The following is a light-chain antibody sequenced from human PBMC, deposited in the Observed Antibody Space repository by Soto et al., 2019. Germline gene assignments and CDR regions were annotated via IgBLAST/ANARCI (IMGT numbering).Light chain of an antibody. CDR2: KAS. J-gene: IGKJ1*01. V-gene: IGKV1-5*03. CDR3: QHYKSYSEA. Sequence: DIQMTQSPSTLSGSVGDRVTITCRASQTISSWLAWYQQKPGKAPKLLIYKASTLKSGVPSRFSGRGSGTEFTLTISSLQPDDFAAYYCQHYKSYSEAFGQGPKVQLK. CDR1: QTISSW.